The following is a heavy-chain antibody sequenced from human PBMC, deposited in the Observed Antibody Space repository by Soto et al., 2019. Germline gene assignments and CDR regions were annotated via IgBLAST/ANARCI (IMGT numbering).Heavy chain of an antibody. J-gene: IGHJ6*02. Sequence: PVNLSCKASADTFSSYPISWVRHTPGQGLQWMGGIIPIFGTATYAQKFQGRVTIAADESTSTAYMGLSSLRSEDTAVYYCASALTRGCSYGYGSPICYYYGMGVWGQGASGHRLL. CDR2: IIPIFGTA. D-gene: IGHD5-18*01. V-gene: IGHV1-69*13. CDR1: ADTFSSYP. CDR3: ASALTRGCSYGYGSPICYYYGMGV.